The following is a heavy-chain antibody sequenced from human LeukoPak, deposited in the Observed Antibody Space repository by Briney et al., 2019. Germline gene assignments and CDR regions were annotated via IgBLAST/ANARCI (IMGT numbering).Heavy chain of an antibody. J-gene: IGHJ6*02. CDR1: GGTFSSYA. D-gene: IGHD6-13*01. V-gene: IGHV1-69*04. CDR2: IIPILGIA. CDR3: ATDRAEQQGVQLYYYFGMDV. Sequence: ASVKVSCKASGGTFSSYAISWVQQAPGQGLEWMGRIIPILGIANYAQKFKGRVTITADKSTSTAYMELSSLRSEDTAVYYCATDRAEQQGVQLYYYFGMDVWGQGTTVTVSS.